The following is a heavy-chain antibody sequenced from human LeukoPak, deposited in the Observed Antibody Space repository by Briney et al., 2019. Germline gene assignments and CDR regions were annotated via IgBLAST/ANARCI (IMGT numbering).Heavy chain of an antibody. CDR3: AESNPTVPSYMDV. CDR1: GFTFSSYA. J-gene: IGHJ6*02. CDR2: ISRSGGST. V-gene: IGHV3-23*01. Sequence: GGSLRLSCAASGFTFSSYAMNWVRQAPGQGLEWVSAISRSGGSTYYGDSVKGRCTISRDNSKNTLYLQMNSLRAEDTAVYYCAESNPTVPSYMDVWGQGTTVTVSS. D-gene: IGHD4-17*01.